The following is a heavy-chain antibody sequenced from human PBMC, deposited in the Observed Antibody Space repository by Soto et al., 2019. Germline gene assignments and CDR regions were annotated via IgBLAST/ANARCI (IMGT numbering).Heavy chain of an antibody. D-gene: IGHD2-15*01. J-gene: IGHJ4*03. CDR3: ARLAPRIGC. CDR2: ISAYNGNT. V-gene: IGHV1-18*01. CDR1: GYTITNFG. Sequence: ASVTVACKTSGYTITNFGRSWGRQAPGQGLEWMGWISAYNGNTNYAQNFQGRVTMTTDTSTSTAYMELWSLIFFFSSMNQHARLAPRIGCWGQGTLGTGSS.